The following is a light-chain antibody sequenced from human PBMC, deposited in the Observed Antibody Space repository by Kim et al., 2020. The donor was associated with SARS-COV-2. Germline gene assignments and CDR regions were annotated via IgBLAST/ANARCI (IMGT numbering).Light chain of an antibody. V-gene: IGLV3-25*03. CDR2: KDS. CDR3: QSEESRGTYVV. CDR1: ALPKQY. J-gene: IGLJ2*01. Sequence: SYELTQPPSVSVSPGQTARITCSGDALPKQYAYWYQQKPGQAPGLGIYKDSERPSGIPERFSGSSSGTTVTLTIRGVQAEDEADYYGQSEESRGTYVVFG.